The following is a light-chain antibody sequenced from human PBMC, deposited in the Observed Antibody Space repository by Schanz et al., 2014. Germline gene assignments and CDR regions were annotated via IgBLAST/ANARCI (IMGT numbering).Light chain of an antibody. CDR3: SSYDTSLAGQV. CDR2: RDN. Sequence: QSVLTQPPSASGTPGQRVTISCSGSSSNIGGYTVNWYQFLPGTAPKLLIYRDNERPSGVADGFSGSKSGTSASLVITGLQADEEADYYCSSYDTSLAGQVFGTGTKLTVL. V-gene: IGLV1-44*01. J-gene: IGLJ1*01. CDR1: SSNIGGYT.